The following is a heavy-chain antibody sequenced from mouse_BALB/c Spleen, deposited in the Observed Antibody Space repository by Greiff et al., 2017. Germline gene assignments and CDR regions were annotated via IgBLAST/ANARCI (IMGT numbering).Heavy chain of an antibody. Sequence: EVKVEESGGGLVKPGGSLKLSCAASGFAFSSYDMSWVRQTPEKRLEWVAYISSGGGSTYYPDTVKGRFTISRDNAKNTLYLQMSSLKSEDTAMYYCARHSYDYLMDYWGQGTSVTVSS. V-gene: IGHV5-12-1*01. CDR2: ISSGGGST. CDR3: ARHSYDYLMDY. CDR1: GFAFSSYD. J-gene: IGHJ4*01. D-gene: IGHD2-4*01.